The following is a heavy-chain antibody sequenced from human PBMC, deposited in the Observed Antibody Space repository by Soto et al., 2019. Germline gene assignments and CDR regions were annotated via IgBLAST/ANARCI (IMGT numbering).Heavy chain of an antibody. D-gene: IGHD3-9*01. CDR3: ASADYAILTGYYWYYGMDV. V-gene: IGHV1-8*01. Sequence: ASVKVSCKASGYTFTSYDINRVRQATGQGLEWMGWMNPNSGNTGYAQKFQGRVTMTRNTSISTAYMELSSLRSEDTAVYYCASADYAILTGYYWYYGMDVWGQGTTVTVSS. CDR1: GYTFTSYD. CDR2: MNPNSGNT. J-gene: IGHJ6*02.